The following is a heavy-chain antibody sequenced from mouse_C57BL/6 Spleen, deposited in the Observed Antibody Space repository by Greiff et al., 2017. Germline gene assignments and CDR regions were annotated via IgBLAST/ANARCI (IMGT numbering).Heavy chain of an antibody. Sequence: VQLQQSGAELVRPGTSVKLSCKASGYTFTSYWMHWVKQRPGQGLEWIGVIDPSDSYTNYNQKFKGKATLTVDTSSSTAYMQLSSLTSEDSAVYYCARKEGGSSPYWYFDVWGTGTTVTVSS. CDR2: IDPSDSYT. CDR1: GYTFTSYW. D-gene: IGHD1-1*01. J-gene: IGHJ1*03. V-gene: IGHV1-59*01. CDR3: ARKEGGSSPYWYFDV.